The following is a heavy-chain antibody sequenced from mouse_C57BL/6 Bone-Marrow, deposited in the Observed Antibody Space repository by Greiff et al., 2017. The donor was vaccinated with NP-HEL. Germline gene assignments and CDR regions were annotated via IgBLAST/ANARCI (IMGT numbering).Heavy chain of an antibody. J-gene: IGHJ1*03. CDR3: ARIAHYGSSPSWYFDV. Sequence: QVQLQQPGAELVKPGASVKLSCKASGYSFTSYWMQWVKQRPGQGLEWIGEIGPSDSYTNYNQKFKGKATLTVDTSSSTAYMQPSSLTSEYSAVYYCARIAHYGSSPSWYFDVWGTGTTVTVSS. CDR2: IGPSDSYT. V-gene: IGHV1-50*01. D-gene: IGHD1-1*01. CDR1: GYSFTSYW.